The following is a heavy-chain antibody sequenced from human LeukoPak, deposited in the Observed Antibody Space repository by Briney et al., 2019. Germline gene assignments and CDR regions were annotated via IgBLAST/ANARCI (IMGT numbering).Heavy chain of an antibody. CDR2: ISYDGSNK. CDR1: GFTFSSYS. CDR3: ARDRWVVVVPAAIMAADY. J-gene: IGHJ4*02. V-gene: IGHV3-30*03. D-gene: IGHD2-2*01. Sequence: PGGSLRLSCAASGFTFSSYSMNWVRQAPGKGLEWVAVISYDGSNKYYADSVKGRFTISRDNSKNTLYLQMNSLRAEDTAVYYCARDRWVVVVPAAIMAADYWGQGTLVTVSS.